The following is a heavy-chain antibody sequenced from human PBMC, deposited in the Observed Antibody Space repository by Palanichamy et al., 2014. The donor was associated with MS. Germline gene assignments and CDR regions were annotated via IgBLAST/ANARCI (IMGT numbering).Heavy chain of an antibody. V-gene: IGHV4-38-2*01. CDR3: ARRPLSWFDP. Sequence: QVQLQESGPGLVKPSETLSLTCAVSGYSISSGDFWDWIRQPPGKGLEWIGSISHSLNLYYNPSLRGRVSISMDASQNHFSLNLMSATAADTAVYYCARRPLSWFDPWGQGTPVTVSS. J-gene: IGHJ5*02. CDR1: GYSISSGDF. CDR2: ISHSLNL.